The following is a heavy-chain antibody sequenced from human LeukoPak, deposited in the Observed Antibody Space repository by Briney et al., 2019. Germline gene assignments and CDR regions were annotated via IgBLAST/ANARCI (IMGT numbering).Heavy chain of an antibody. CDR1: GFTFSSYG. D-gene: IGHD2-8*01. J-gene: IGHJ4*02. V-gene: IGHV3-33*01. CDR2: MWYDGSNK. Sequence: GGSLRLSCAASGFTFSSYGMHWVRQAPGKGLEWVAVMWYDGSNKYYADSVKGRFTISRDNSKNTLYLQMNSLRAEDTAVYYCARDHCTNGVCAYFDYWGQGTLVTVSS. CDR3: ARDHCTNGVCAYFDY.